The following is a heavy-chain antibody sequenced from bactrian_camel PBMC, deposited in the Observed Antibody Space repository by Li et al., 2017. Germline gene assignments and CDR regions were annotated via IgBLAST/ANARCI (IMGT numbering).Heavy chain of an antibody. CDR1: GYTYHPAC. D-gene: IGHD6*01. CDR2: LSNDGLT. J-gene: IGHJ6*01. V-gene: IGHV3S68*01. CDR3: ASDPKGTTHGGSWYLCSNGGYNAGDFNA. Sequence: HVQLVESGGGSVQAGGSLRLSCVASGYTYHPACMAWFRQPPGKEREFVSSLSNDGLTTYHDSVKGRFTVSQDNAKNTIYLQMNSLKPEDTAMYYCASDPKGTTHGGSWYLCSNGGYNAGDFNAWGQGTQVTVS.